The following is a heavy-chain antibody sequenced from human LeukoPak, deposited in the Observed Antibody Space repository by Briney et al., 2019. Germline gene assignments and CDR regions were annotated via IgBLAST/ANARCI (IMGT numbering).Heavy chain of an antibody. Sequence: ASVKVSCKASGYTFTGYYMHWVRQAPGQGLEWMGWINPNSGGTNYAQKFQGRATMTRDTSISTAYMELSRLRSDDTAVYYCARGGYDFWSGYSVPRYWGQGTLVTVAS. CDR2: INPNSGGT. CDR1: GYTFTGYY. J-gene: IGHJ4*02. V-gene: IGHV1-2*02. CDR3: ARGGYDFWSGYSVPRY. D-gene: IGHD3-3*01.